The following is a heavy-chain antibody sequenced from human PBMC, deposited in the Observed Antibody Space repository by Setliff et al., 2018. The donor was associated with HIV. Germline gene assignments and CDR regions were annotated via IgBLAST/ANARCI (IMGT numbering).Heavy chain of an antibody. J-gene: IGHJ5*02. CDR2: INAGNGNT. CDR3: ARDRCDSVKCYLYNWFDP. D-gene: IGHD3-22*01. Sequence: ASVKVSCKASGYTFTSYALHWVRQAPGQRLGWKAWINAGNGNTKYSERFQGRVTITRDTSADTVYMELSSLRSEDTAVYYCARDRCDSVKCYLYNWFDPWGQGTLVTVSS. CDR1: GYTFTSYA. V-gene: IGHV1-3*01.